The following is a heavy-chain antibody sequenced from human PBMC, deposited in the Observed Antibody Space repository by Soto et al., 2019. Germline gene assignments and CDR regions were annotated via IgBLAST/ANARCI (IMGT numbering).Heavy chain of an antibody. CDR2: IDWDYDK. V-gene: IGHV2-5*02. J-gene: IGHJ4*02. Sequence: QITLNESGPTPVKPRQTLTVTCTFSGFALTTSGVGVGWIRQSPRKAPEWLALIDWDYDKRHSPSLKSRLTIAKDTCKKQMVMKMTDLEPAETDTYYCAHRVLRTVFGLVTTTAIYFDFWGQGTPVAVSS. D-gene: IGHD3-3*01. CDR1: GFALTTSGVG. CDR3: AHRVLRTVFGLVTTTAIYFDF.